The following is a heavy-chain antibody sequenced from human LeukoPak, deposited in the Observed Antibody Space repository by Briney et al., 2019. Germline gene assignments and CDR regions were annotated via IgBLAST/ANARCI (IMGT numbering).Heavy chain of an antibody. Sequence: ASVKVSCKASEYTFTSYDINWVRQATGQGLEWMGLMNPDSGNTGYAQKFQGRVTMTRNTSINTAYMELSSLRSEDTAVYYCARGTPSGSYGAVYWGQGTLVTVSS. J-gene: IGHJ4*02. CDR1: EYTFTSYD. D-gene: IGHD6-19*01. CDR3: ARGTPSGSYGAVY. V-gene: IGHV1-8*01. CDR2: MNPDSGNT.